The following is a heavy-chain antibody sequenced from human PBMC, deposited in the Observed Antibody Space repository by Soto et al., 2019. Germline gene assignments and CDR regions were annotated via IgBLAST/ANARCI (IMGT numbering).Heavy chain of an antibody. D-gene: IGHD2-21*01. CDR3: ARGGDGSNFGAVY. J-gene: IGHJ4*02. CDR1: GGGNLRDYR. CDR2: IIPKLGSA. V-gene: IGHV1-69*01. Sequence: QVQLVQSAAEVKEPGSSVKVSCKASGGGNLRDYRTTWVRRAPGQGLEWMGGIIPKLGSANYAQNFQGRVTITADESTNTVYMELRSLRSDDTAVYYCARGGDGSNFGAVYWGQGTPVTVSS.